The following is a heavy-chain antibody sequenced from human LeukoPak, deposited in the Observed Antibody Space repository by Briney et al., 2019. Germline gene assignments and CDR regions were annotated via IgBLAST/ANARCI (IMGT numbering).Heavy chain of an antibody. D-gene: IGHD5-24*01. V-gene: IGHV4-59*01. CDR3: ASCRGDGYNFCLAN. Sequence: SETLSLTCTVSGGSISSYYWSWIRQPPGKGLEWIGYIYYSGSTNYNPSLKSRVTISVDTSKNQFSLKLSPVTAADTAVYYCASCRGDGYNFCLANWGQGTLVTVSS. CDR2: IYYSGST. CDR1: GGSISSYY. J-gene: IGHJ4*02.